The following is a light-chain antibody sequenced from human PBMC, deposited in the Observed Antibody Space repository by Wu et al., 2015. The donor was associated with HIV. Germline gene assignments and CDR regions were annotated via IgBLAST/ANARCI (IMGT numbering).Light chain of an antibody. J-gene: IGKJ2*01. V-gene: IGKV3-20*01. Sequence: EIVLTQSPGTLSLSPGERVTFSCRASQSVSNNYLAWYQRKPDQAPRLLMYGASNRATGVPDRSSGSGSGTDFTLTISRLEPEDFAVYYCQYYDGSPTYTFGQGYQAGRSN. CDR3: QYYDGSPTYT. CDR1: QSVSNNY. CDR2: GAS.